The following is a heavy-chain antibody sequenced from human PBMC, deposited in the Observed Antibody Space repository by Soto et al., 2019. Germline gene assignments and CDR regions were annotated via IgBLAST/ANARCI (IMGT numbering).Heavy chain of an antibody. J-gene: IGHJ4*02. CDR1: GFTFSSYG. Sequence: VQLVESGGGVVQPGRSLRLSCAASGFTFSSYGMHWVRQAPGKGLEWVAVISYDGSNKYYADSVKGRFTISRDNSKNTLYLQMNSLRAEDTAVYYCAKDWYSNEIDYWGQGTLVTVSS. V-gene: IGHV3-30*18. D-gene: IGHD4-4*01. CDR3: AKDWYSNEIDY. CDR2: ISYDGSNK.